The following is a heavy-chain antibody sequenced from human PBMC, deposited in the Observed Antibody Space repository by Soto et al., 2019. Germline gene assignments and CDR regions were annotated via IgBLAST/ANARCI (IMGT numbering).Heavy chain of an antibody. Sequence: QVQLVQSGAEVKKPGASVEVACRASGYTFTSNGINWLRQATGQGLEWMGWMNPNSGNTGYAQKFQGRVTMTRNTSISTAYMELSSLRSEDTAVYYCAREYSSGWSKDWGQGTLVTVSS. D-gene: IGHD6-19*01. J-gene: IGHJ4*02. CDR3: AREYSSGWSKD. CDR2: MNPNSGNT. CDR1: GYTFTSNG. V-gene: IGHV1-8*01.